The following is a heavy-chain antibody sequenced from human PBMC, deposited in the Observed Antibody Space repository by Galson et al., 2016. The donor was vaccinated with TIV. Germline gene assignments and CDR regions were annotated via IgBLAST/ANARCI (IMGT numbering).Heavy chain of an antibody. CDR2: IYSGGST. CDR3: ARDLGYDNRGYYPGY. D-gene: IGHD3-22*01. V-gene: IGHV3-66*02. CDR1: GFSVSSNY. J-gene: IGHJ4*02. Sequence: SLRLSCAASGFSVSSNYMSWVRQAPGKGLEWVSVIYSGGSTHYADSVKGRFTISRDNSKKMLYLQMNSLRAEDTAVYYCARDLGYDNRGYYPGYWGQGTLVTVSS.